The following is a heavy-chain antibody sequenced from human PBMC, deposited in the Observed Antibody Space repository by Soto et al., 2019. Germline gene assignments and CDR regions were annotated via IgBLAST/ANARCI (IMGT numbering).Heavy chain of an antibody. CDR2: ISGSGGNI. J-gene: IGHJ2*01. V-gene: IGHV3-23*01. D-gene: IGHD6-19*01. CDR3: AKIPVAGSWYFDL. Sequence: EVQLLESGGGLVQPGGSLRLSCAAAGFTFSSYGMVWVRQAPVKGREWVSAISGSGGNIYYADSVKGRFTISRDNSKNTLYLQMNSLRAEDTAVYYCAKIPVAGSWYFDLWGRGTLVTVSS. CDR1: GFTFSSYG.